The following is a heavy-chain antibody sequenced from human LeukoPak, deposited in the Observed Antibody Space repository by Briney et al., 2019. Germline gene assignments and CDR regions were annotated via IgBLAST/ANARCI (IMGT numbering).Heavy chain of an antibody. D-gene: IGHD7-27*01. CDR3: ARLTGDLGWFDP. Sequence: PSETLSLTCTVSGGSISSGGYYWSWIRQHPGKGLEWIGYIYYSGSTNYNPSLKSRVTISVDTSKNQFSLKLSSVTTADTAVYYCARLTGDLGWFDPWGQGTLVTVSS. V-gene: IGHV4-61*08. CDR2: IYYSGST. CDR1: GGSISSGGYY. J-gene: IGHJ5*02.